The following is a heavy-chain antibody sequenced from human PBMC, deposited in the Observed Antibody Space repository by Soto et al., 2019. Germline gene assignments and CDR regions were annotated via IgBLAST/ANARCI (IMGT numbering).Heavy chain of an antibody. CDR2: IYNGGNT. Sequence: SETLSLTCIVSGGSISSYYWSWIRQSAGKGLEWIGRIYNGGNTQYNPSLKSRVTMSADTSKNQFSLRLNSVTAADTAVYYCARDGSDSYGLDVWGQGPTVTVSS. V-gene: IGHV4-4*07. J-gene: IGHJ6*02. CDR1: GGSISSYY. D-gene: IGHD3-10*01. CDR3: ARDGSDSYGLDV.